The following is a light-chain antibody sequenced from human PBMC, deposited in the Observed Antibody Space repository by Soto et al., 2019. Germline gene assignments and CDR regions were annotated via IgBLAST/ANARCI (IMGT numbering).Light chain of an antibody. J-gene: IGKJ4*01. Sequence: IQMTQSPSSLSASVGERVTITCRASQRIRNDLNWYQQRPGKAPEVLIYFASTLQTGVPSRFSGSSSGTDFNLTFTRLQPEDFALYYCQQSYKNPHTFGGGTRVEIK. CDR2: FAS. V-gene: IGKV1-39*01. CDR1: QRIRND. CDR3: QQSYKNPHT.